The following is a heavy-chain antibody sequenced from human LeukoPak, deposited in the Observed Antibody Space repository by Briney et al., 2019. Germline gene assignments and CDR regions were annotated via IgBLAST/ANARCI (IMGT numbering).Heavy chain of an antibody. J-gene: IGHJ3*02. CDR3: ARGLYSGSYWASAFDI. CDR1: GYTFTSYD. D-gene: IGHD1-26*01. V-gene: IGHV1-8*03. CDR2: MNPNSGNT. Sequence: GASVKVSCKASGYTFTSYDINWVRQATGQGLEWMGWMNPNSGNTGHAQTFQGRVTITRNTSISTAYMELSSLRSEDTAVYYCARGLYSGSYWASAFDIWGQGTMVTVSS.